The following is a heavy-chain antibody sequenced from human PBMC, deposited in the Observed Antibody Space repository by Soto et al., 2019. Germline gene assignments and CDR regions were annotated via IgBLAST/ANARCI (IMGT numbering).Heavy chain of an antibody. J-gene: IGHJ6*02. CDR2: IYYSGST. V-gene: IGHV4-39*01. D-gene: IGHD6-13*01. CDR3: ARQRARTAAPMDV. CDR1: GGSTRSSNYY. Sequence: SETLSLTCAVSGGSTRSSNYYWGWIRQSPGKGLEYIGTIYYSGSTHYNPSLKSRVTISVDTSKNQFSLNLSSVTASDTAVYYCARQRARTAAPMDVWGQGTTVTVS.